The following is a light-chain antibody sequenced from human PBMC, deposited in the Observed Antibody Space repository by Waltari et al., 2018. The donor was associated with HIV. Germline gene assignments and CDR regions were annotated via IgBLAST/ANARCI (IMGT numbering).Light chain of an antibody. CDR2: DTN. V-gene: IGLV8-61*01. CDR1: SGSVSTNYY. CDR3: VLYMGSGIWV. Sequence: QTVVTQEPSFSVSPGGTVTLTCGVSSGSVSTNYYTSWYQPTPGQAPRTLIYDTNTRSSGVPDRFSGSILGNKAALTITGAQAYDESDYYCVLYMGSGIWVFGGGTKLTVL. J-gene: IGLJ3*02.